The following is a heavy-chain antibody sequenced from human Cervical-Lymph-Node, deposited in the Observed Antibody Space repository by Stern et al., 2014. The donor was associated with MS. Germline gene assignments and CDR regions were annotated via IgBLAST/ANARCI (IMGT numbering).Heavy chain of an antibody. CDR1: GYRFTTYD. Sequence: QLVQSGAEARMPGASVKGTCKTSGYRFTTYDFNWVRQAPGQGLEWMGWVNPDSGTTGYAPKFQGRLTLTTTTSLKTTSMELRSLRPDDTAVYYCARGGRGAFDVWGQGTTVTVSS. J-gene: IGHJ3*01. CDR2: VNPDSGTT. CDR3: ARGGRGAFDV. V-gene: IGHV1-8*01. D-gene: IGHD1-14*01.